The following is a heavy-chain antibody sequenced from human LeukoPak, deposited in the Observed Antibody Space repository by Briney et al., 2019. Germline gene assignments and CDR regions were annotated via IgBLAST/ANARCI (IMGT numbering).Heavy chain of an antibody. Sequence: GGSLRLSCAASGFTFSNAWMSWVRQAPGKGLEWVGRIKSKTDGGTTDYAAPVKGRFTISRDDSKNTLYLQMNSLKTEDTAVYYCTTDLGYCSSTSCIEFDYWGQGTLVTVSS. CDR1: GFTFSNAW. CDR3: TTDLGYCSSTSCIEFDY. D-gene: IGHD2-2*01. CDR2: IKSKTDGGTT. V-gene: IGHV3-15*01. J-gene: IGHJ4*02.